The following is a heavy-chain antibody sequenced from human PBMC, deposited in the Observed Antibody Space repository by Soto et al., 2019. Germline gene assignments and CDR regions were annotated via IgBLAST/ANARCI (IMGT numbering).Heavy chain of an antibody. CDR1: RFTFSDYG. V-gene: IGHV3-33*01. CDR2: IWHDGLRK. Sequence: QVQLVESGGGVVQPERSLRLSCVASRFTFSDYGMHWVRQAPGKGLEWVAVIWHDGLRKDYVDSVKGRFTVSRDNSKNTLYLQMNRLRVDDTATYYCARNRSADAPSDFWGQGTLVTVSS. D-gene: IGHD3-3*01. CDR3: ARNRSADAPSDF. J-gene: IGHJ4*02.